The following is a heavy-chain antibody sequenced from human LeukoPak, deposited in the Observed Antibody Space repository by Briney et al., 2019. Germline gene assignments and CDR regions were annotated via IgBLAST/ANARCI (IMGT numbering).Heavy chain of an antibody. V-gene: IGHV1-2*06. CDR2: INPNGGGT. D-gene: IGHD3-22*01. J-gene: IGHJ6*03. Sequence: ASVKVSCKASGYTFTGYYMHWVRQAPGQGLEWMGRINPNGGGTNYAQKFQGRVTMTRDTSISTAYMELSRLRSDDTAVYYCARGVDSSGWAVYYYMDVWGKGTTVTVSS. CDR1: GYTFTGYY. CDR3: ARGVDSSGWAVYYYMDV.